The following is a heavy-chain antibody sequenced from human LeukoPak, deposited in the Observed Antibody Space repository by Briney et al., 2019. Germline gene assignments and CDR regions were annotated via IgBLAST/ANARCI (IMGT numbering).Heavy chain of an antibody. V-gene: IGHV3-30*02. CDR1: GFTFSSYG. D-gene: IGHD3-22*01. J-gene: IGHJ4*02. CDR3: ARDGMIVVVITYFDY. CDR2: IRYDGTYK. Sequence: SGGSLRLSCAASGFTFSSYGMHWVRQAPGKGLEWVAFIRYDGTYKYYADSVKGRFTISRDNSKNTLYLQMNSLRAEDTAVYYCARDGMIVVVITYFDYWGQGTLVTVSS.